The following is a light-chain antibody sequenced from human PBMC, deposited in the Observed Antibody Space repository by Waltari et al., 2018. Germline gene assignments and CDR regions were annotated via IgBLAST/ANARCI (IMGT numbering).Light chain of an antibody. CDR3: QQRSNWPS. J-gene: IGKJ4*01. Sequence: IVLTQSPAPLSLPPGERATLSCRASQSVSSYLAWYQQKPGQAPRLLIYDASNRATGIPARFSGSGSGTDFTLTISSLEPEDFAVYYCQQRSNWPSFGGGTKVEIK. CDR1: QSVSSY. V-gene: IGKV3-11*01. CDR2: DAS.